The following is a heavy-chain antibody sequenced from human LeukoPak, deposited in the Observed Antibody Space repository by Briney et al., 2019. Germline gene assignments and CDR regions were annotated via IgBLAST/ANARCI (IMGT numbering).Heavy chain of an antibody. J-gene: IGHJ4*02. CDR3: ARDAKKGYYYAY. V-gene: IGHV3-48*03. CDR1: GFTFSSYE. Sequence: PGGSLRLSCAASGFTFSSYEMNWVRQAPGKGLDWVSYISGSGSTIYYADSVKGRFTISRDNAKNSLYLQMNSLRAEDTAVYYCARDAKKGYYYAYWGQGTLVTVSS. D-gene: IGHD3-10*01. CDR2: ISGSGSTI.